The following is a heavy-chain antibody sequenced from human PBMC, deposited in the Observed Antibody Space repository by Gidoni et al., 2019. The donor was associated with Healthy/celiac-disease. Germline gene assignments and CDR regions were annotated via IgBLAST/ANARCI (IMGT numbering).Heavy chain of an antibody. Sequence: EVQLVQSGAEVKKSGEYLRISCTGSGYSFTSYWISWVRQMPGKGLEWMGRIEPSDSYTNYSPSFQGHVTISADKSISTAYLQWSRLKASDTAMYYCARQMVVRGVEPSNSNNWFDPWGQGTLVTVSS. J-gene: IGHJ5*02. CDR1: GYSFTSYW. CDR3: ARQMVVRGVEPSNSNNWFDP. CDR2: IEPSDSYT. V-gene: IGHV5-10-1*01. D-gene: IGHD3-10*01.